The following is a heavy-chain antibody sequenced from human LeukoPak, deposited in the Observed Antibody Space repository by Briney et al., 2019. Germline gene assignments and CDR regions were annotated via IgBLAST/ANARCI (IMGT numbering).Heavy chain of an antibody. D-gene: IGHD3-10*01. CDR2: IEYKGGENK. CDR1: GFTFRTYG. J-gene: IGHJ4*02. V-gene: IGHV3-30*02. Sequence: SGGSLRLSCVASGFTFRTYGMHWVRRAPGKGLEWVAFIEYKGGENKYYTDSVKGRFTISRDNSKNTLYLQMNSLRAEDTAVYYCAKDKEYGSGSYPIDIWGQGSLVTVSS. CDR3: AKDKEYGSGSYPIDI.